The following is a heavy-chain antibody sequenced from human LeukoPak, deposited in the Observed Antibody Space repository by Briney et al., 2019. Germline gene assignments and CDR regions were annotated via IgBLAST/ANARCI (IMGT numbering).Heavy chain of an antibody. CDR2: IYTSGST. CDR3: ARDSAKLGQKTIAAAGTRAFDY. V-gene: IGHV4-4*07. D-gene: IGHD6-13*01. Sequence: SETLSLTCTVSGGSISSYYWSWIRQPAGKGLEWKGRIYTSGSTNYNPSLKSRVTMSVDTSKNQFSLKLSSVTAADTAVYYCARDSAKLGQKTIAAAGTRAFDYWGQGTLVTVSS. CDR1: GGSISSYY. J-gene: IGHJ4*02.